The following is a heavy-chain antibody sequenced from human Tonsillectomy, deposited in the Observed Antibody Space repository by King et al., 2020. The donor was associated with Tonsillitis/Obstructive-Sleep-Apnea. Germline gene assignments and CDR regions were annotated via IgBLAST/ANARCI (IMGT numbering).Heavy chain of an antibody. V-gene: IGHV3-23*04. CDR2: ISGSGGST. CDR3: AKGGEDTTMVTEYFDY. CDR1: GFTFSSYA. J-gene: IGHJ4*02. Sequence: VQLVESGGGLEQPGGSLGLSCAASGFTFSSYAMSWVRQAPGKGLEWVSVISGSGGSTYYADSVKGRFTISRDNSKNTLYLQMNSLRAEDTAVYYCAKGGEDTTMVTEYFDYWGQGTLVTVSS. D-gene: IGHD5-18*01.